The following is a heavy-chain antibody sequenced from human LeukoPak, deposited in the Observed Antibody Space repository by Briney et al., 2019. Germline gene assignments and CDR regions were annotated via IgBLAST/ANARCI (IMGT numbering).Heavy chain of an antibody. CDR2: IKHSGST. V-gene: IGHV4-34*01. D-gene: IGHD6-13*01. CDR3: ARGPGIAAAGPFDY. J-gene: IGHJ4*02. CDR1: GGSFSGYY. Sequence: PSETLSLTCAVFGGSFSGYYWSWIRQPPGKGLEWIGEIKHSGSTNFNPSLKSRVSISLDTSKGQFSLKLTSVTAADTAVYYCARGPGIAAAGPFDYWGQGTLVTVSS.